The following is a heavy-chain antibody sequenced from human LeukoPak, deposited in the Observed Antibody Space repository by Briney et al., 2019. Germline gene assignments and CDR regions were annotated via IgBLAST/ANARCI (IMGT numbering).Heavy chain of an antibody. V-gene: IGHV4-39*07. Sequence: SETLSLTCIVPGGSISSSSYYWAWIRQSPGKGLEWIGSIYHSGSTYYNPSLKSRVTISVDTSKNQFSLKLSSVTAADTAVYYCVGLFDYWGQGTLVTVSS. CDR2: IYHSGST. CDR3: VGLFDY. J-gene: IGHJ4*02. CDR1: GGSISSSSYY.